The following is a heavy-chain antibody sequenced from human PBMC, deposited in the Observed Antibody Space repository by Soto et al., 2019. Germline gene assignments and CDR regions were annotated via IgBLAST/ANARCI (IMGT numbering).Heavy chain of an antibody. J-gene: IGHJ4*02. V-gene: IGHV4-34*01. D-gene: IGHD6-13*01. CDR2: INHSGST. CDR1: GGSFSGYY. CDR3: AREKPYSSSWYHDY. Sequence: SETLSLTCAVYGGSFSGYYWSWIRQPPEKGLEWIGEINHSGSTNYNPSLKSRVTISVDTSKNQFSLKLSSVTAADTAVYYCAREKPYSSSWYHDYWGQGTLVTVSS.